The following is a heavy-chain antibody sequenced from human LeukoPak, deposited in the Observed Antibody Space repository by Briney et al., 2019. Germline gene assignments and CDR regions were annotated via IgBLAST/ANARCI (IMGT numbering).Heavy chain of an antibody. V-gene: IGHV3-11*04. J-gene: IGHJ4*02. Sequence: GGSLRLSCAASGFTFSDYYMSWIRQAPGKALEWVSYVSSGSSTIYYADSVKGRFTVSRDNGKRSLYLHMNSLRAEDTAMYYCASLRYYYDSSHFDYWGQGTLVTVSS. CDR1: GFTFSDYY. CDR3: ASLRYYYDSSHFDY. D-gene: IGHD3-22*01. CDR2: VSSGSSTI.